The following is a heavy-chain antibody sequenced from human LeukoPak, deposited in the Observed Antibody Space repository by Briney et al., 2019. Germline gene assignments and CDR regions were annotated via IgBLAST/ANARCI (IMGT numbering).Heavy chain of an antibody. CDR2: LYSGGST. V-gene: IGHV3-53*01. J-gene: IGHJ4*02. CDR1: GFTVSSNY. D-gene: IGHD5-18*01. CDR3: ARVGDSYGYDY. Sequence: GGSLRLSCAASGFTVSSNYMSWVRQAPGKELEWVSVLYSGGSTYYADSVKGRYTIYRDISKNTLYLQMNSLRAEDTAVNYCARVGDSYGYDYWGQGTLVTVSS.